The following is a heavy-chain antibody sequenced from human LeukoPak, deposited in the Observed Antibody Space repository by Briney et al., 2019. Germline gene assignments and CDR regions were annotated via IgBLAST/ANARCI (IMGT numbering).Heavy chain of an antibody. V-gene: IGHV4-34*01. CDR1: GGSFSGYY. CDR3: AKDWDRYGSGSPGDAFDI. J-gene: IGHJ3*02. CDR2: INHSGST. D-gene: IGHD3-10*01. Sequence: PSETLCLTCAVYGGSFSGYYWSWIRQPPGKALEWIGEINHSGSTNYNPSLKSRVTISVDTSKNQFSLKLSAVTAADTAVYYCAKDWDRYGSGSPGDAFDIWGQGTMVTVSS.